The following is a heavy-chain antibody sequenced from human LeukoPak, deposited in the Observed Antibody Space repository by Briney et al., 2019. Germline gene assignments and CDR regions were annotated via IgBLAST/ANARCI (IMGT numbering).Heavy chain of an antibody. CDR1: GFTFSHYG. Sequence: GTSLRLSCSASGFTFSHYGMHWVRQAPGKGLEWVAVIWRDGSNEYYADYFKGRVTITRDNSKSTVSHRMNSLRVACTAVYYCAKDAQRGFDYSNSLEHWGRGSLVTVSS. CDR3: AKDAQRGFDYSNSLEH. V-gene: IGHV3-33*06. CDR2: IWRDGSNE. J-gene: IGHJ4*02. D-gene: IGHD4-11*01.